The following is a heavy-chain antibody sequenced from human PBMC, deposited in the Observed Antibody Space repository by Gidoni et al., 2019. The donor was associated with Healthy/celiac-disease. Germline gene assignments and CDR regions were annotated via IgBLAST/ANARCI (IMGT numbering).Heavy chain of an antibody. D-gene: IGHD6-6*01. Sequence: LTISRDNSKNTLYLQMNSLRAEDTAVYYCARDRVLSDSSSCLDYWGQGTLVTVSS. V-gene: IGHV3-30*07. J-gene: IGHJ4*02. CDR3: ARDRVLSDSSSCLDY.